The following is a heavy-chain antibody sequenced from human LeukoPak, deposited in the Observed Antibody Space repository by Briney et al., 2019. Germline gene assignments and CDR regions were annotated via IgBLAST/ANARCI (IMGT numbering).Heavy chain of an antibody. J-gene: IGHJ4*02. CDR2: ISWNSGSI. CDR3: AKGRIVATIYFDY. Sequence: PGGSLRLSCAASGFTFDDYAMHWVRQAPGKGLEWVSGISWNSGSIGYADSVKGRFTISRDNAKNSQYLQMNSLRAEDTALYYCAKGRIVATIYFDYWGQGTLVTVSS. CDR1: GFTFDDYA. D-gene: IGHD5-12*01. V-gene: IGHV3-9*01.